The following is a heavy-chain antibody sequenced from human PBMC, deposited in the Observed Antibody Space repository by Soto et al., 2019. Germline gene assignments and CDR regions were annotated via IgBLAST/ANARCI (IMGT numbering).Heavy chain of an antibody. J-gene: IGHJ4*02. CDR3: ENDIIVIPGANGIDN. CDR2: INAGSGNT. Sequence: ASVKVSCKASGYTSTNYGMHWVRQAPGQRLEWMGWINAGSGNTKYSQKFQGRITITRDTSASTVYMELSSLRSEDTAVYYCENDIIVIPGANGIDNWGQGALVTGSS. CDR1: GYTSTNYG. D-gene: IGHD2-2*01. V-gene: IGHV1-3*01.